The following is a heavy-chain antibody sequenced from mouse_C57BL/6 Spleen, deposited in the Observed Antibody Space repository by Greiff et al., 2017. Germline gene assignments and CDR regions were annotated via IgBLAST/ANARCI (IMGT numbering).Heavy chain of an antibody. V-gene: IGHV1-15*01. Sequence: QVQLQPSGAELVRPGASVTLSCKASGYTFTDYEMHWVKQTPVHGLEWIGAIDPETGGTAYNQKFKGKAILTADKSSSTAYMELRSLTSEDSAVYYCTRGGYYGSSYYFDYWGQGTTLTVSS. CDR2: IDPETGGT. CDR1: GYTFTDYE. CDR3: TRGGYYGSSYYFDY. D-gene: IGHD1-1*01. J-gene: IGHJ2*01.